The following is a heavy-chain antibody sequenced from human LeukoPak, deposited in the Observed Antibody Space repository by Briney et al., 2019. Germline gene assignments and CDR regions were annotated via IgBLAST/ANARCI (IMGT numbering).Heavy chain of an antibody. V-gene: IGHV3-33*01. CDR1: GFTFSSYV. CDR2: IWYDGSNK. Sequence: GGSLRLSCAASGFTFSSYVMHWVRQAPGKELEWVAVIWYDGSNKYYADSVKGRFTISRDNSKNTLYLQMNSLRAEDTAVYYCARDAEGIAAAGTGLQHWGQGTLVTVSS. D-gene: IGHD6-13*01. J-gene: IGHJ1*01. CDR3: ARDAEGIAAAGTGLQH.